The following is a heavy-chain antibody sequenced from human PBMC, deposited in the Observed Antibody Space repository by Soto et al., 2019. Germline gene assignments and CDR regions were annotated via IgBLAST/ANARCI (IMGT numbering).Heavy chain of an antibody. J-gene: IGHJ6*02. V-gene: IGHV1-69*12. CDR2: IIPIFGTA. CDR3: XXXXXXXXXXXXXXV. Sequence: QVQLVQSGAEVKKPGSSVKVSCKASGGTFSSYAISWVRQAPGQGLEWMGGIIPIFGTAYYAQKFQGRVTITADESTXXXXXXXXXXXXXXXXXXXXXXXXXXXXXXXXXXVWGQGTTVTVSS. CDR1: GGTFSSYA.